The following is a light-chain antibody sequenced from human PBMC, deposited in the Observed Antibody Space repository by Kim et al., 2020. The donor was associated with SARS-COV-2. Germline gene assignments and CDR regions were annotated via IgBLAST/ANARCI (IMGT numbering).Light chain of an antibody. CDR1: QSIGTY. J-gene: IGKJ1*01. Sequence: FVGDRVTITCRASQSIGTYLNWYQQKPGKAPKLLICGASTLQSGVPSRFSGSGSGTDFTLTITGLLFEDFATYYCQQSYSPPPTWTFGQGTKLEIK. CDR3: QQSYSPPPTWT. V-gene: IGKV1-39*01. CDR2: GAS.